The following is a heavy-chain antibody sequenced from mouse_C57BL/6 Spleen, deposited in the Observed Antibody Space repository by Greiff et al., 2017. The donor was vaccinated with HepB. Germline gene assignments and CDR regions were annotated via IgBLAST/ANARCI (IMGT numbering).Heavy chain of an antibody. V-gene: IGHV1-82*01. CDR2: IYPGDGDT. J-gene: IGHJ2*01. CDR3: ARSGDRGYDFDY. CDR1: GYAFSSSW. D-gene: IGHD2-14*01. Sequence: VKLMESGPELVKPGASVKISCKASGYAFSSSWMNWVKQRPGKGLEWIGRIYPGDGDTNYNGKFKGKATLTADKSSSTAYMQLSSLTSEDSAVYFCARSGDRGYDFDYWGQGTTLTVSS.